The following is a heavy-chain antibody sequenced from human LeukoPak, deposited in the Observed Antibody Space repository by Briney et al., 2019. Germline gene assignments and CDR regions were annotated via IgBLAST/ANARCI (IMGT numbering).Heavy chain of an antibody. Sequence: SETLSLTCTVSGGSINSYYWSWIRQPPGKGLEWIAYIYYSGSTSYNPSLKSRVTISVDTSKNQFTLKLNSVTAADTAMYYCARLFHPALSGNYPFDYWGQGTLVTVSS. CDR3: ARLFHPALSGNYPFDY. J-gene: IGHJ4*02. V-gene: IGHV4-59*01. CDR1: GGSINSYY. D-gene: IGHD1-26*01. CDR2: IYYSGST.